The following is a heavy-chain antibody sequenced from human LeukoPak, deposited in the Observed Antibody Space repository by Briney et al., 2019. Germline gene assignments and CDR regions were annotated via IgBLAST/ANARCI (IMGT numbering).Heavy chain of an antibody. V-gene: IGHV4-34*04. Sequence: PSETLSLTCAVYGGSFSGYYWSWIRQPPGKGLEWIGEINHSGSTNHNPSLKSRATISVDTSKNQFSLKLSSVTAADTAVYYCARIPRYSSTRNYFDYWGQGTLVTVSS. J-gene: IGHJ4*02. CDR1: GGSFSGYY. CDR3: ARIPRYSSTRNYFDY. D-gene: IGHD6-13*01. CDR2: INHSGST.